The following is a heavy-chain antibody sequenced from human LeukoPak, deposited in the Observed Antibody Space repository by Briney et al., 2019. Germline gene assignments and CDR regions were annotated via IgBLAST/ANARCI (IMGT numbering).Heavy chain of an antibody. Sequence: GGSLRFSCAASGFTFSSYAMSWVRQPPGKGLEWVSAISGSGGSTYYADSVKGRFTISRDNSKNTLYLQMNSLRAEDTAVYYCASHDQYCTNGVCYENWSNDYWGQGTLVTVSS. J-gene: IGHJ4*02. CDR3: ASHDQYCTNGVCYENWSNDY. CDR1: GFTFSSYA. D-gene: IGHD2-8*01. V-gene: IGHV3-23*01. CDR2: ISGSGGST.